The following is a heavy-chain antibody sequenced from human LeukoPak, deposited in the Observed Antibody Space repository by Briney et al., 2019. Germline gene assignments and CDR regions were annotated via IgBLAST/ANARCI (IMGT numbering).Heavy chain of an antibody. J-gene: IGHJ5*02. CDR3: ARAKNSSWLALFDP. D-gene: IGHD6-13*01. Sequence: GRSLRLSCAASGFTFSSYGMHWVRQAPGKGLEWVAVISYDGSNKYYADSVKGRFTISRDNSKNTLYLQMNSLRAEDTAVYYCARAKNSSWLALFDPWGQGTLVTGSS. CDR1: GFTFSSYG. CDR2: ISYDGSNK. V-gene: IGHV3-30*19.